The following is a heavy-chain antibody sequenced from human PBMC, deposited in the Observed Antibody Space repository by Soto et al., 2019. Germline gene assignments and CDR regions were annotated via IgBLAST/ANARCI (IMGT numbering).Heavy chain of an antibody. Sequence: PSETLSLTCTVSGGSISSYYWSWILQPPGKGLEWIGYIYYSGSTNYNPSLKSRVTISVDTSKNQFSLKLSSVTAADTAVYYCARLKFIDVLRWFEPWGQGTLVTVSS. CDR2: IYYSGST. CDR3: ARLKFIDVLRWFEP. V-gene: IGHV4-59*08. D-gene: IGHD3-16*02. J-gene: IGHJ5*02. CDR1: GGSISSYY.